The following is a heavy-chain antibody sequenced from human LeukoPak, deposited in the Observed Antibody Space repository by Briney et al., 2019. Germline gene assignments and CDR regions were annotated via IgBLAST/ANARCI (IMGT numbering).Heavy chain of an antibody. CDR3: ARDGTGYSGRYYFDY. Sequence: PGGSLRLSCAASGFIFSNYAMSWVRQAPGKGLEWVSTIAVKGRFTISRDNSKNTLYLQMGSLRAEDMAVYYCARDGTGYSGRYYFDYWGQGTLVTVSS. CDR2: I. D-gene: IGHD1-26*01. J-gene: IGHJ4*02. V-gene: IGHV3-23*01. CDR1: GFIFSNYA.